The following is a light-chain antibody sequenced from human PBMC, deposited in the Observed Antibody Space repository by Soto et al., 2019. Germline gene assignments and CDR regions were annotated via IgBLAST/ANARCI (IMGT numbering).Light chain of an antibody. CDR3: QQYNGYFRT. J-gene: IGKJ1*01. CDR1: QNINRW. Sequence: DIQMTQSPSTLSASVGDRVTITCRASQNINRWLAWYQQKPGKAPNLLIYDASTLESGVPSRFSGSGSGSEFTLTISSLQPDDFATYYYQQYNGYFRTFGQGTRVEIK. CDR2: DAS. V-gene: IGKV1-5*01.